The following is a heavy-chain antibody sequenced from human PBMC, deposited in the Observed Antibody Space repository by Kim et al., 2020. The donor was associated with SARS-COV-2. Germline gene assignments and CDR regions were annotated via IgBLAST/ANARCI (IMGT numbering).Heavy chain of an antibody. Sequence: GGSLRLSCAASGFTFSSYAMSWVRQAPGKGLEWVSVIYSGGSSTYYADSVKGRFTISRDNSKNTLYLQMNSLRAEDTAVYYCAKVGDVVVPAAMNFDYWGQGTLVTVSS. CDR2: IYSGGSST. CDR3: AKVGDVVVPAAMNFDY. CDR1: GFTFSSYA. V-gene: IGHV3-23*03. D-gene: IGHD2-2*01. J-gene: IGHJ4*02.